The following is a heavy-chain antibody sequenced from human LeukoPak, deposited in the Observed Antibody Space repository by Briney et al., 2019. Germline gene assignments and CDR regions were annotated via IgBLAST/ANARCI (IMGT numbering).Heavy chain of an antibody. J-gene: IGHJ5*02. CDR1: GYTFTSNY. D-gene: IGHD3-9*01. CDR2: ISPSGGST. V-gene: IGHV1-46*01. CDR3: ARGIVLRYFDWLPVGPRFDP. Sequence: EASVKVSCKAFGYTFTSNYMHWVRQAPGQGPEWMGVISPSGGSTTYAQKFQGRVTLTRDMSTSTDYLELSSLRSEDTAVYYCARGIVLRYFDWLPVGPRFDPWGQGTLVTVSS.